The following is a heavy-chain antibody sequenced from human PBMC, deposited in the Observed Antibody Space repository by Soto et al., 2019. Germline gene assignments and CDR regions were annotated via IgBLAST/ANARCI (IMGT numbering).Heavy chain of an antibody. J-gene: IGHJ6*02. V-gene: IGHV1-18*04. CDR1: GYTFTNYG. Sequence: QVQLVESGAEVKKPGASVKVSCKASGYTFTNYGISWVRQAPGQGLEWMGWISGYNGNTKYAQKFQGRVTMTTDPPTNTAYMDLRSLRSDDTAVYYCARDREYYYDSSGNYYYHYGMDVWGQGTTVTVS. D-gene: IGHD3-22*01. CDR3: ARDREYYYDSSGNYYYHYGMDV. CDR2: ISGYNGNT.